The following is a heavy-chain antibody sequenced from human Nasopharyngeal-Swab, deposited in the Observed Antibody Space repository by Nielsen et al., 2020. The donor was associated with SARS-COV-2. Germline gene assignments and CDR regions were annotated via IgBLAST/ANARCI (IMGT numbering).Heavy chain of an antibody. J-gene: IGHJ4*02. V-gene: IGHV3-15*01. CDR3: TTGRGYSYGNIYYFDY. Sequence: GGSLRLSCAASGFTFSNAWMSWVRQAPGKGLEWVGRIKSKTDGGTTDYAAPVKGRFTISRDDSKNMLYLQMNSLKTEDTAVYYCTTGRGYSYGNIYYFDYWGQGTLVTVSS. D-gene: IGHD5-18*01. CDR1: GFTFSNAW. CDR2: IKSKTDGGTT.